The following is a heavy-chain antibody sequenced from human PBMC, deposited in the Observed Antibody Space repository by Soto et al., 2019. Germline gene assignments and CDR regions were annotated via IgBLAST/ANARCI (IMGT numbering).Heavy chain of an antibody. V-gene: IGHV1-3*04. Sequence: HVQLVQSGAEVKKPGASVKVSCQTSGYNFITYAIHWVRQAPGQRLEWMGWINTGNGNTYYSEKFQDRVTITRDTSASTAYMELSSLRSEDTAVYYCARAPYPQGWFDPWGQGTLVTVSS. CDR3: ARAPYPQGWFDP. CDR1: GYNFITYA. J-gene: IGHJ5*02. CDR2: INTGNGNT.